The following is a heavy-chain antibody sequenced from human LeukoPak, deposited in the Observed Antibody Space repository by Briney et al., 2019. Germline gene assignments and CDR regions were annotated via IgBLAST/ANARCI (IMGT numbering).Heavy chain of an antibody. CDR1: GFSLSGYW. V-gene: IGHV3-7*01. Sequence: SGGSLRLSCAASGFSLSGYWMTWVRQAPGKGLEWVANINRDGSQKNHVDSVQGRFTISRDNAKNSLYLQMNSLRVEDTAVYYCARPASRVFAYWGQGTLVTVSS. CDR2: INRDGSQK. CDR3: ARPASRVFAY. J-gene: IGHJ4*02.